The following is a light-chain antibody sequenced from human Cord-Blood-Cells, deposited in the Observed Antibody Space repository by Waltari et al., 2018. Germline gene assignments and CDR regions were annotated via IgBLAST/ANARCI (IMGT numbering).Light chain of an antibody. Sequence: DIQMTQSPSSLSASVGDRVTITCRASQSISSYLNWYQQKPGKAPKLLIYAASSLQSGVPSRFSCSGSGTDCTHTISSLQPEDFATYYCQQSYSTPRTFGPGTKVDIK. V-gene: IGKV1-39*01. CDR1: QSISSY. CDR2: AAS. CDR3: QQSYSTPRT. J-gene: IGKJ3*01.